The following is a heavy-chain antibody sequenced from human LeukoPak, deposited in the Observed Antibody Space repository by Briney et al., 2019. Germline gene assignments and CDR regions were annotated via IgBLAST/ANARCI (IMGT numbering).Heavy chain of an antibody. Sequence: GASVKVSCKASGNTFISYDISWVRQAPGQGLEWMGWISAYNGNTNYAQKLQGRVTMTTDTSTSTAYMELRSLRSDDTAVYYCARDINYCSGGSCYVFDYWGQGTLVTVPS. J-gene: IGHJ4*02. CDR3: ARDINYCSGGSCYVFDY. V-gene: IGHV1-18*01. CDR2: ISAYNGNT. CDR1: GNTFISYD. D-gene: IGHD2-15*01.